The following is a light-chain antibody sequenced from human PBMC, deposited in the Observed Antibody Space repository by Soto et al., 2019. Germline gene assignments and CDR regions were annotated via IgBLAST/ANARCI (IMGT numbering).Light chain of an antibody. CDR3: QQLDRYPFT. CDR1: LDIRGY. Sequence: ASGGASVTITCRASLDIRGYLAWYQQKPGKVPRLLIYSASTLQSGVPSRFSGSGSGTEFTLTISSLQPEDFASYYCQQLDRYPFTFGGGTKVDIK. J-gene: IGKJ4*01. CDR2: SAS. V-gene: IGKV1-9*01.